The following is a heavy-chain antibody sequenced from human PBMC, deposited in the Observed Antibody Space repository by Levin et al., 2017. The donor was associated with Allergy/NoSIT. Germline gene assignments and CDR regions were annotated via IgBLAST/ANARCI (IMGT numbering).Heavy chain of an antibody. J-gene: IGHJ3*02. CDR2: INSDGTST. CDR1: GFTFSSYW. D-gene: IGHD2-2*01. V-gene: IGHV3-74*01. CDR3: AGEATSAFDM. Sequence: ETLSLTCAASGFTFSSYWMHWVRQAPGKGLVWVSRINSDGTSTVYADSVKGRVTISRDNAKNTLYLQMNSLRVEDTAVYYCAGEATSAFDMWGQGTLVTVSS.